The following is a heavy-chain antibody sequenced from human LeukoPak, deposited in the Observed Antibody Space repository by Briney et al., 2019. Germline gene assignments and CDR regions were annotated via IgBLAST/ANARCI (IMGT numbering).Heavy chain of an antibody. CDR3: AELGITMIGGV. CDR2: ISSSGSTI. D-gene: IGHD3-10*02. Sequence: GGSLRLSREATGFTFSSYEMNWVRQAPGKGLEWVSYISSSGSTIYYADSVKGRFTISRDNAKNSLYLQMNSLRAEDTAVYYCAELGITMIGGVWGKGTTVTISS. CDR1: GFTFSSYE. V-gene: IGHV3-48*03. J-gene: IGHJ6*04.